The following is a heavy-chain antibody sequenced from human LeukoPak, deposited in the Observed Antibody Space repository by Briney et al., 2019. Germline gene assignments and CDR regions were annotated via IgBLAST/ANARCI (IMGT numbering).Heavy chain of an antibody. J-gene: IGHJ4*02. V-gene: IGHV6-1*01. CDR2: TYYGSKWYN. CDR3: ARRGDRAHFDY. D-gene: IGHD3-16*01. CDR1: GDSVSSNSAT. Sequence: SQTLSLTCAIAGDSVSSNSATWNWLRQPPSRGLEWLGRTYYGSKWYNEYAVSVRSRIIINPDTSKNQFSLQLDSVTPEDTAVYYCARRGDRAHFDYWGQGTRVTVSS.